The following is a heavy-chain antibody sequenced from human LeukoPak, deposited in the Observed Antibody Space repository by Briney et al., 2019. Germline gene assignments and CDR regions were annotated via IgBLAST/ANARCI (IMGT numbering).Heavy chain of an antibody. Sequence: SEALSLTCTVYGGSISSYYWSWIRQPPGKGLEWIGYIYYSGSTNYNPSLKSRVTISVDTSRNQFSLKLSSVTAADTAVYYCARASFGYSYGLFDYWGQGTLVTVSS. CDR1: GGSISSYY. CDR3: ARASFGYSYGLFDY. CDR2: IYYSGST. V-gene: IGHV4-59*01. D-gene: IGHD5-18*01. J-gene: IGHJ4*02.